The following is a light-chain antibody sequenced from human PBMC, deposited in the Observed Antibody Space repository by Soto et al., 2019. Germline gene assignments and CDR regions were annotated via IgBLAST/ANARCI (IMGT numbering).Light chain of an antibody. J-gene: IGLJ1*01. CDR3: CSYAGSSYYV. V-gene: IGLV2-14*01. CDR2: EVT. CDR1: SSDVGAYDY. Sequence: QSVLTQPASVSGSPGQSITVSCTGTSSDVGAYDYVSWYQHHPGKAPKLIIYEVTNRPSGVSNRFSGSKSGNTASLTISGLQAEEEADYYCCSYAGSSYYVFGSGTKVTVL.